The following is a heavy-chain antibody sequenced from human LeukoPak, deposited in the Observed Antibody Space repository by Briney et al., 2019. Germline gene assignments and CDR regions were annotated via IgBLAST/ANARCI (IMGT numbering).Heavy chain of an antibody. Sequence: GRSLRLSCAASGFTFSSYAMSWVRQAPGKGLEWVSAISGSGGSTYYADSVKGRFTISRDNSKNTLYLQMNSLRAEDTAVYYCAKDQGSSGWYRCWGQGTLVTVSS. V-gene: IGHV3-23*01. D-gene: IGHD6-19*01. CDR3: AKDQGSSGWYRC. J-gene: IGHJ4*02. CDR2: ISGSGGST. CDR1: GFTFSSYA.